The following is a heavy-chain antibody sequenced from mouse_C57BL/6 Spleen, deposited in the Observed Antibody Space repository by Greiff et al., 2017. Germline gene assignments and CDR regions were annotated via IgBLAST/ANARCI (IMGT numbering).Heavy chain of an antibody. CDR1: GYTFTSYW. D-gene: IGHD1-1*01. J-gene: IGHJ3*01. V-gene: IGHV1-69*01. Sequence: QVQLKQPGAELVMPGASVKLSCKASGYTFTSYWMHWVKQRPGQGLEWIGEIDPSDSYTNYNQKFKGKSTLTVDKSSSTAYMQLSSLTSEDSAVYYCARRLLRYGWFAYWGQGTLVTVSA. CDR2: IDPSDSYT. CDR3: ARRLLRYGWFAY.